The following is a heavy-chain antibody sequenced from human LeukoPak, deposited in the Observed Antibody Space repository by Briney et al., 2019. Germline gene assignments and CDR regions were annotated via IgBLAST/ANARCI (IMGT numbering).Heavy chain of an antibody. CDR1: GYSFTSYW. CDR2: IYPGDSDT. Sequence: GESLKTSCKGSGYSFTSYWIGWVRQMPGNGLEWMGIIYPGDSDTRYSPSFQGQVTISADKSISTAYMELSRLRSDDTAVYYCARDRRITMIVVELFDIWGQGTMVTVSS. CDR3: ARDRRITMIVVELFDI. V-gene: IGHV5-51*01. J-gene: IGHJ3*02. D-gene: IGHD3-22*01.